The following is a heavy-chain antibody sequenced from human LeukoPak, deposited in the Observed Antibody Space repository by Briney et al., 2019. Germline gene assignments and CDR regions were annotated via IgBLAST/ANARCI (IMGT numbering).Heavy chain of an antibody. J-gene: IGHJ4*02. CDR1: GYTFTGYY. D-gene: IGHD3-16*01. CDR3: ARVFGVYLFFDY. Sequence: ASVKVSCKASGYTFTGYYMHWVRQAPGQGLEWMGWINPNSGGTSYAQRFQGRVTMTRDTSISTAYMELSRLRSDDTAVYYCARVFGVYLFFDYWGQGTLVTVSS. V-gene: IGHV1-2*02. CDR2: INPNSGGT.